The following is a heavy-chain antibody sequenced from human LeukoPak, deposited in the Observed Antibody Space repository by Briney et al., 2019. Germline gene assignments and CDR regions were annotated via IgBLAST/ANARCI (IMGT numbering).Heavy chain of an antibody. Sequence: SETLSLTCTVSGGSISSYYWSWIRQPAGKGLEWIGRIYTSGSTNYNPSLKSRVTISVDTSKNQFSLKLSSVTAADTAVYYCASSDFWSGYYTRFDYWGQGTLVTVSS. J-gene: IGHJ4*02. CDR1: GGSISSYY. CDR3: ASSDFWSGYYTRFDY. CDR2: IYTSGST. D-gene: IGHD3-3*01. V-gene: IGHV4-4*07.